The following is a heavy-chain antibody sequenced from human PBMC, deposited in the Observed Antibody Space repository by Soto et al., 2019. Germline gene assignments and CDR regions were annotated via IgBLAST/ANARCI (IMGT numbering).Heavy chain of an antibody. CDR3: ARGYYDSSGYGYFQH. CDR2: IYSGGST. J-gene: IGHJ1*01. Sequence: EVQLVESGGGLIQPGGSLRLSCAASGFTVSSNYMSWVRQAPGKGLEWVSVIYSGGSTYYADYVKGRFTISRDNSKNPRYLQMNSLRAEDTAVYYCARGYYDSSGYGYFQHWGQGTLVTVSS. V-gene: IGHV3-53*01. D-gene: IGHD3-22*01. CDR1: GFTVSSNY.